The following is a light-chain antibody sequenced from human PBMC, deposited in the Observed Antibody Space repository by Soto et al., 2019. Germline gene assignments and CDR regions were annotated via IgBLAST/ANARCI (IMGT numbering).Light chain of an antibody. CDR2: LNSDGSH. CDR3: QTWGTGSHVV. CDR1: SGHSSYA. J-gene: IGLJ2*01. V-gene: IGLV4-69*01. Sequence: QSVLTQSPSASASLGASVKLTCTLSSGHSSYAIAWHQQQPEKGPRYLMKLNSDGSHSKGDGIPDRFSGSSSGAERYLTISRLQSEDEADYYCQTWGTGSHVVFGGGNTHTVL.